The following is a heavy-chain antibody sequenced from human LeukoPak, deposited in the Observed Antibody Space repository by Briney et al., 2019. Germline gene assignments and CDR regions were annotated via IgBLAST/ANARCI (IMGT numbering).Heavy chain of an antibody. CDR2: IYSSDAT. D-gene: IGHD1-14*01. V-gene: IGHV3-66*01. Sequence: GGSLRLSCAASGFTLTRNHMNWVRQVPGKGLEWVSIIYSSDATYYVDSVKGRFTVSRDKAKNTLYLQMNSLRADDTAVYYCARETPGSRVFDSWGQGTLVTVSS. J-gene: IGHJ4*02. CDR3: ARETPGSRVFDS. CDR1: GFTLTRNH.